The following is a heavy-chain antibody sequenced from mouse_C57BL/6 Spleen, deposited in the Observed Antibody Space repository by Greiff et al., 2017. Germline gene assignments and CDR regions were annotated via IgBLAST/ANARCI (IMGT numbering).Heavy chain of an antibody. V-gene: IGHV1-39*01. D-gene: IGHD1-1*01. Sequence: EVKLMESGPELVKPGASVKISCKASGYSFTDYNMNWVKQSNGKSLEWIGVINPNYGTTSYNQKFKGKATLTVDQSSSTAYMQLNSLTSEDSAVYYCARGSSYGWYFDVWGTGTTLTVSS. J-gene: IGHJ1*03. CDR2: INPNYGTT. CDR3: ARGSSYGWYFDV. CDR1: GYSFTDYN.